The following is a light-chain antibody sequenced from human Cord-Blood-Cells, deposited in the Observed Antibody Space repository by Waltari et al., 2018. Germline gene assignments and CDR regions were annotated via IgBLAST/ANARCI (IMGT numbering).Light chain of an antibody. CDR2: AAS. CDR1: QSISSY. Sequence: DIQMTQSPYSLSASVGDRVTITCRASQSISSYLNWYQQKPGKAPKLLIYAASSLQSGVPSRFSGSGSGTDFTLTISSLQPEDFATYYCQQSYSTLRLTFGGGTKVEIK. J-gene: IGKJ4*01. CDR3: QQSYSTLRLT. V-gene: IGKV1-39*01.